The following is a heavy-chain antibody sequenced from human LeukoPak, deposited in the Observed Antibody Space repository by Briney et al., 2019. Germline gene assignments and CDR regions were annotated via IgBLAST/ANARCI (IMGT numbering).Heavy chain of an antibody. V-gene: IGHV3-33*01. D-gene: IGHD1-1*01. CDR1: GFTFSSYG. CDR2: IWYDGSNK. J-gene: IGHJ6*02. CDR3: ARDLNAGTTSYYGMDA. Sequence: PGGSLRLSCAASGFTFSSYGMHWVRQAPGKGLEGVAVIWYDGSNKYYAASVKGRFTISRDNSKNTLYLQMNSLRAEDTAVYYCARDLNAGTTSYYGMDAWGQGTTVTASS.